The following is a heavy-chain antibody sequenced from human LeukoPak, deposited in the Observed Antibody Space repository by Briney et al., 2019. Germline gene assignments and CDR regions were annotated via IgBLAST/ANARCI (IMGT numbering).Heavy chain of an antibody. J-gene: IGHJ4*02. D-gene: IGHD3-22*01. CDR3: ARDYSPPHYCDSSGYFDS. CDR2: IKEDGGEQ. CDR1: GFTFSTYW. V-gene: IGHV3-7*01. Sequence: GGSLRLSCAASGFTFSTYWMTWVRQTPGKGLEWVANIKEDGGEQNYVDSVEGRFTISRDNTKNSVFLQMNSLRAEDTAVYYCARDYSPPHYCDSSGYFDSWGQGTLVTVSS.